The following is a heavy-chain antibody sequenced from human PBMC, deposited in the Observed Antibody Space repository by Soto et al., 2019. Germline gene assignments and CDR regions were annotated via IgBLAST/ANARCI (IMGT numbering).Heavy chain of an antibody. V-gene: IGHV4-59*12. CDR1: GASISSAY. D-gene: IGHD2-8*02. CDR2: IYYSGST. J-gene: IGHJ4*02. Sequence: PSETLSLTCAVSGASISSAYWSWIRQPPGKGLECIGYIYYSGSTNYNPSLKSRVTISVDTSKNQFSLKLTSVTAADTAVYYCARDKITGLFDYWGQGTLVTAPQ. CDR3: ARDKITGLFDY.